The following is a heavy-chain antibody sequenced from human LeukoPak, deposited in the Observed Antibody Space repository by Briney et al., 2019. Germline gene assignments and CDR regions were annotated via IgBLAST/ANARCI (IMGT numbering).Heavy chain of an antibody. Sequence: GGSLRLSCAASGFTFSSYAMHWVRQAPGKGLEWVAVISYDGSNKYYADSVKGRFTVSRDNSKNTLYLQMNSLRAEDTAVYYCARDRVVAARAAGRVLIDPWGQGTLVTVSS. CDR1: GFTFSSYA. J-gene: IGHJ5*02. CDR3: ARDRVVAARAAGRVLIDP. V-gene: IGHV3-30-3*01. D-gene: IGHD6-6*01. CDR2: ISYDGSNK.